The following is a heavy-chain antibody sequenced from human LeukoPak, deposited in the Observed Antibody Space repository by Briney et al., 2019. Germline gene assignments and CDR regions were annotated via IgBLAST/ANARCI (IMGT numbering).Heavy chain of an antibody. V-gene: IGHV1-18*01. CDR2: ISAYNGNT. J-gene: IGHJ6*03. D-gene: IGHD6-19*01. CDR3: ARGGAVAGGLYYYYYYMDV. Sequence: GASVKVSCKASGYTFTSYAMNWVRQAPGQGLEWMGWISAYNGNTNYAQKLQGRVTMTTDTSTSTAYMELRSLRSDDTAVYYCARGGAVAGGLYYYYYYMDVWGKGTTVTISS. CDR1: GYTFTSYA.